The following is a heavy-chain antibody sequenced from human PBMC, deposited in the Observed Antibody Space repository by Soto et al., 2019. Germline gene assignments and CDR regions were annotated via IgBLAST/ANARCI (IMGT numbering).Heavy chain of an antibody. CDR3: ARVPSPFDYYYAMDV. J-gene: IGHJ6*02. CDR2: IFSSGTT. Sequence: QVQLRESGPGLVMPSQTLSLTCTVSGDSISSGNKYWSWIRQPPGKGLEWIGYIFSSGTTYYNPSLKSRLTMSLDASQNRFSLKLNSLTDADTAVYFCARVPSPFDYYYAMDVWGQGTTVTVSS. V-gene: IGHV4-30-4*01. CDR1: GDSISSGNKY. D-gene: IGHD3-16*01.